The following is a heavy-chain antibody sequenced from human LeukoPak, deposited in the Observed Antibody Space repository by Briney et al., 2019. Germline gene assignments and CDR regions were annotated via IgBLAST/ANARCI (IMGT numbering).Heavy chain of an antibody. D-gene: IGHD3-3*01. CDR2: IYFSGST. CDR3: ARYDFSKFFDY. CDR1: GGSISSDY. V-gene: IGHV4-59*01. Sequence: SETLSLTCTVSGGSISSDYWSWIRQPPGKGLEWIGYIYFSGSTNYNPSLKSRVTMSVDTSKNQFSLKLTSVTAADTAVYYCARYDFSKFFDYWGQGTLVTVSS. J-gene: IGHJ4*02.